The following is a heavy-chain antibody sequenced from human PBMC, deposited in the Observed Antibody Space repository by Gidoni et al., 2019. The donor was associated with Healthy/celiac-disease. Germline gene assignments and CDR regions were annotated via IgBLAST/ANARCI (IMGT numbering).Heavy chain of an antibody. Sequence: QVQLQESGPGLVKPSETLSLTCTVSGGSVSSGSYYWSWIRQPPGKGLEWIGYIYYSGSTNYNPSLKSRVTISVDTSKNQFSLKLSSVTAADTAVYYCASLFPGIAVAGTAYYYYYGMDVWGQGTTVTVSS. V-gene: IGHV4-61*01. J-gene: IGHJ6*02. D-gene: IGHD6-19*01. CDR2: IYYSGST. CDR3: ASLFPGIAVAGTAYYYYYGMDV. CDR1: GGSVSSGSYY.